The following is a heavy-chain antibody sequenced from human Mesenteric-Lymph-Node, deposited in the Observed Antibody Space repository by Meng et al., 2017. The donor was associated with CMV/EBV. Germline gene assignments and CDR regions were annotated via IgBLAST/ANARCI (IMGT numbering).Heavy chain of an antibody. D-gene: IGHD5-24*01. CDR2: IKEDGGET. J-gene: IGHJ4*02. V-gene: IGHV3-7*01. CDR3: VRHTRGSPGDY. Sequence: GGSLRLSCAASGFAFSSYWMSWVRQTPGERLEWVANIKEDGGETYYVDSVKGRFTISRDNAKNSLFLQMSNLRAEDTAVFYCVRHTRGSPGDYWGQGTAVTVSS. CDR1: GFAFSSYW.